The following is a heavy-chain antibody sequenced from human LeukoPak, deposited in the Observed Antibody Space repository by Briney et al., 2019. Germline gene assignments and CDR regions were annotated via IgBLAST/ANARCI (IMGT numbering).Heavy chain of an antibody. J-gene: IGHJ5*02. Sequence: EASVKVSCKASGGTFSSYVISWVRQAPGQGLEWMGRYIAMLDIANYAQKFQGRVTMTRDTSTSTVYMELSSLRSEDTAVYYCARAFLPRIVSWFDPWGQGTLVTVSS. V-gene: IGHV1-69*04. CDR1: GGTFSSYV. CDR3: ARAFLPRIVSWFDP. CDR2: YIAMLDIA. D-gene: IGHD2/OR15-2a*01.